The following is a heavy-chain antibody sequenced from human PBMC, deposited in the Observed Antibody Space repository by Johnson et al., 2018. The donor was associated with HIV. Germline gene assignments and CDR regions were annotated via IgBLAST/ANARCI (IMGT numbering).Heavy chain of an antibody. D-gene: IGHD6-19*01. Sequence: QVQLVESGGGVVQPGRSLRLSCAASGFTFSSYGMHWVRQAPGKGLEWVAVISYDGSNKYYADSVKGRFTTYRANSKNTLYLQMNSLRAEDTAVYYCAKVNRMEQWLAGGGAFDIWGQGTMVTVSS. J-gene: IGHJ3*02. CDR1: GFTFSSYG. V-gene: IGHV3-30*18. CDR3: AKVNRMEQWLAGGGAFDI. CDR2: ISYDGSNK.